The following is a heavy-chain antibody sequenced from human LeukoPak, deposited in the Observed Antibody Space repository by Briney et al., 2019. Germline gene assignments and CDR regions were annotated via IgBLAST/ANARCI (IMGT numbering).Heavy chain of an antibody. D-gene: IGHD6-19*01. CDR3: ARAVAAKGGEDAFDI. J-gene: IGHJ3*02. CDR1: GFPFNAYW. CDR2: IRQDGDTK. V-gene: IGHV3-7*01. Sequence: GGSPRLSCAASGFPFNAYWMTWVRQAPGKGLEWVANIRQDGDTKYYADSVKGRFTISRDNSKNTLYLQMNSLRAEDTAVYYCARAVAAKGGEDAFDIWAKGQWSPSLQ.